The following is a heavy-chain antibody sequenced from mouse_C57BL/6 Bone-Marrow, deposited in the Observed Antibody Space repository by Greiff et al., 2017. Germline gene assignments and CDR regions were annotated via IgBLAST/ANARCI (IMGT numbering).Heavy chain of an antibody. Sequence: VQLQESGAELVMPGASVTLSCKASGYTFTDYEMHWVKQTPVHGLEWIGAIDPATGGTAYNQKFKGKAILTADKSSSTAYMELRSLTSEDSAVDYCTRSGCGGSPWFAYWGQGTLVTVSA. CDR3: TRSGCGGSPWFAY. J-gene: IGHJ3*01. CDR1: GYTFTDYE. D-gene: IGHD1-1*01. V-gene: IGHV1-15*01. CDR2: IDPATGGT.